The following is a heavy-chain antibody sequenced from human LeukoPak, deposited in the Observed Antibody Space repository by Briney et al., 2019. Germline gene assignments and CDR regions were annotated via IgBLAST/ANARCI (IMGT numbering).Heavy chain of an antibody. CDR1: GYTFTSYG. Sequence: ASVKVSCKASGYTFTSYGISWVRQAPGQGLEWMGWISAYNGNTNYAQKPQGRVTMTTDTSTSTAHMELRSLRSDDTAVYYCARAGYYDSSGFGAPGDYWGQGTLVTVSS. J-gene: IGHJ4*02. CDR2: ISAYNGNT. D-gene: IGHD3-22*01. V-gene: IGHV1-18*01. CDR3: ARAGYYDSSGFGAPGDY.